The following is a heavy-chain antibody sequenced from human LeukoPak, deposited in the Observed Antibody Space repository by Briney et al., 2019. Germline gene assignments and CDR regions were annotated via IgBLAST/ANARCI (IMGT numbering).Heavy chain of an antibody. CDR2: IKTDGSEK. J-gene: IGHJ6*02. V-gene: IGHV3-7*01. CDR3: ARSWPAGYYGMDV. Sequence: GGSLRLSCAASGFTFSSYWMSWVRQAPGKGLQWVANIKTDGSEKYYVDSVKGRFTISRDNAKNSLYLQMNSLRAEDTAVYYCARSWPAGYYGMDVWGQGTTVTVSS. D-gene: IGHD6-13*01. CDR1: GFTFSSYW.